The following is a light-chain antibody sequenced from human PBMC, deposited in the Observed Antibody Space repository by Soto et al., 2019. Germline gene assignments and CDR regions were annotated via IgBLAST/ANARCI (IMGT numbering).Light chain of an antibody. Sequence: YELTQPPSVSVSPGQTARITCSGDALPKQYAYWYQQKPGQAPVLVIYKDSERPSGIPERFSGSSSGTTVTLTISGVQAEDEADYYCQSADSSGTYPVVFGGGTKLTVL. CDR2: KDS. V-gene: IGLV3-25*03. J-gene: IGLJ2*01. CDR1: ALPKQY. CDR3: QSADSSGTYPVV.